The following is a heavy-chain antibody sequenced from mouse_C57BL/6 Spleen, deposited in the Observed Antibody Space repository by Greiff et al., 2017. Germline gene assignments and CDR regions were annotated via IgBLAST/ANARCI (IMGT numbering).Heavy chain of an antibody. CDR2: IYPGDGDT. J-gene: IGHJ1*03. CDR3: ARDGSSHWYCDV. Sequence: VQLQQSGPELVKPGASVKISCKASGYAFSSSWMNWVKQRPGKGLEWIGRIYPGDGDTNYNGQFKGKATLTADKSSSTASMQLSRLPSEASAVYVCARDGSSHWYCDVWGTGTTVTASS. V-gene: IGHV1-82*01. D-gene: IGHD1-1*01. CDR1: GYAFSSSW.